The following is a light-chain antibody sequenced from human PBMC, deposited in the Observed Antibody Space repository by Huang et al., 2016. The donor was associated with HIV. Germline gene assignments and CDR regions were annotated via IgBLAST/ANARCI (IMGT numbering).Light chain of an antibody. J-gene: IGKJ2*01. CDR3: QHYNNWPPYA. Sequence: EIVMTQSPATLSVSPGERATLSCRASQSVRSFLAWYQHKPGQAPWLLIFDASTRASGIPDRFSGSGSGTEFTLTISSLQSEDFAVYYCQHYNNWPPYAFGQGTKLEIK. V-gene: IGKV3-15*01. CDR2: DAS. CDR1: QSVRSF.